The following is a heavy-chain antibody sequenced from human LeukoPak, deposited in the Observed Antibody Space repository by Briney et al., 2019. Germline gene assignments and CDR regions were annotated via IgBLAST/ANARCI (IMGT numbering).Heavy chain of an antibody. CDR3: ARGYSSSWYYFDY. D-gene: IGHD6-13*01. J-gene: IGHJ4*02. V-gene: IGHV4-31*03. CDR2: IYYSGST. CDR1: GGSNSNTGYY. Sequence: SQTLSLTCTVSGGSNSNTGYYWSWIRQHPGKGLEWIGYIYYSGSTYNPSLKSRVTISVDTSKNQFSLKLISVTAADTAVYYCARGYSSSWYYFDYWGQGTLVTVSS.